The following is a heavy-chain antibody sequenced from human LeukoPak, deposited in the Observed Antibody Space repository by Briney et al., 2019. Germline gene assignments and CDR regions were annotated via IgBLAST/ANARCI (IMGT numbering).Heavy chain of an antibody. Sequence: GGSLRLSCAASGFTFSSYGMHWVRQAPGKGLEWVAVISYDGSNKYYADSVKGRFTISRDNSKNTLYLQTNSLRAEDTAVYYCAKDEDRRIYDSSGTNWFDPWGQGTLVTVSS. CDR1: GFTFSSYG. CDR2: ISYDGSNK. V-gene: IGHV3-30*18. J-gene: IGHJ5*02. CDR3: AKDEDRRIYDSSGTNWFDP. D-gene: IGHD3-22*01.